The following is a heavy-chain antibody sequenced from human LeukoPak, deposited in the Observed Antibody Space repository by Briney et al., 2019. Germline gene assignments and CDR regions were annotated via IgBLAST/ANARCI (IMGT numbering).Heavy chain of an antibody. CDR3: ARDPGYYYMDV. CDR2: INTDRSST. D-gene: IGHD3-10*01. CDR1: GFTFSNYW. Sequence: GGSLRLSCAASGFTFSNYWMHCLPQAPGKALVWVLRINTDRSSTNYAVSAKGRFTISRDNAKNTLSLQMNSLRAEDSAVYYCARDPGYYYMDVWGKGTTVIVSS. J-gene: IGHJ6*03. V-gene: IGHV3-74*01.